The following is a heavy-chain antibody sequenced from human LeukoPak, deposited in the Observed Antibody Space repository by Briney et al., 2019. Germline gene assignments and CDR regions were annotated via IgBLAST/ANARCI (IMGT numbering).Heavy chain of an antibody. V-gene: IGHV3-30*03. CDR2: ILYDGSKQ. Sequence: GGSLRLSCAASGFTFSNYGMHWVRQAPGKGLEWVSLILYDGSKQYYADSVKGRFTVSRDNAKNSLYLQMNSLRAEDTAVYYCARDFTSGWYELIDYWGQGTLVTVSS. CDR3: ARDFTSGWYELIDY. CDR1: GFTFSNYG. J-gene: IGHJ4*02. D-gene: IGHD6-19*01.